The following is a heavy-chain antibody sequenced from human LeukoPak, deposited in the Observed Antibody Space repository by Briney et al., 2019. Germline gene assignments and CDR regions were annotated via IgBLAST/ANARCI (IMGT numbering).Heavy chain of an antibody. V-gene: IGHV3-23*01. D-gene: IGHD3-10*01. CDR2: ISGSGGST. Sequence: QPGGSLRLSCAASGSTFSSYAMSWVRQAPGKGLEWVSAISGSGGSTYYADSVKGRFTISRDNSKNTLYLQMNSLRAEDTAVYYCAPTTWFGELLDYWGQGTLVTVSS. J-gene: IGHJ4*02. CDR1: GSTFSSYA. CDR3: APTTWFGELLDY.